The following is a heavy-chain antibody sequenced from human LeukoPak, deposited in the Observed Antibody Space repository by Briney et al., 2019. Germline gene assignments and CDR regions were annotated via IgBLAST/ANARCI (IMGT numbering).Heavy chain of an antibody. D-gene: IGHD2-2*01. J-gene: IGHJ5*02. V-gene: IGHV3-30*18. CDR2: ISYDGSNK. CDR3: AKYALSSTSSNGFDP. CDR1: GFTFSSYG. Sequence: GGSLRLSCAASGFTFSSYGMHWVRQAPGKGLEWVAVISYDGSNKYYADSVKGRFTISRDNSKNTLYLQMNSLRAEDTAVYYCAKYALSSTSSNGFDPWGQGTLVTVSS.